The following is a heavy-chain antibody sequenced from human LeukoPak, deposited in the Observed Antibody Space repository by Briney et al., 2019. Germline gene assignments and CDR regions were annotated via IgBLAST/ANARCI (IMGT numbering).Heavy chain of an antibody. V-gene: IGHV4-4*07. CDR1: GGSISSYY. D-gene: IGHD2-2*01. J-gene: IGHJ5*02. Sequence: PSETLSLTCTVSGGSISSYYWSWIRQPAGKGLEWIGRIYTSGSTNYNPSLKSRVTISVDTSKNQFSLKLSSVTAADTAVYYCAPQIYCSSTSCPNWFDPWGQGTLVTVSS. CDR2: IYTSGST. CDR3: APQIYCSSTSCPNWFDP.